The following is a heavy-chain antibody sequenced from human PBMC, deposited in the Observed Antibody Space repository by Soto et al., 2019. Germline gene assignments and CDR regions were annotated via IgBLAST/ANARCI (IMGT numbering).Heavy chain of an antibody. CDR1: GGTFRRLG. V-gene: IGHV1-69*01. Sequence: QEQLVQSGAEVKKPGSSVRVACKASGGTFRRLGFSWVRQAPGQGLEWIGGIIPETETPTYAEKFEGRVKMTADASRRSLYRELSSLNSEDRAIYYCATRKQAAGIDAMAVWGRGPTVTVSS. CDR3: ATRKQAAGIDAMAV. D-gene: IGHD6-25*01. J-gene: IGHJ6*02. CDR2: IIPETETP.